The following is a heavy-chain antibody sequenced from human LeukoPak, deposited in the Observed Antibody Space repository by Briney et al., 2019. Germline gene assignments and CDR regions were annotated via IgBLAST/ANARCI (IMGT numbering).Heavy chain of an antibody. D-gene: IGHD6-13*01. CDR1: GGSISSGGYY. Sequence: SQTLSLTCTASGGSISSGGYYWSWLRQPPGKGLEWIGYIYHSGSTYYNPSLKRLTTISVDRYKYQFSLKMSFVAAADTAEYCRAREIAAAGIDYWGQGTLVTVSS. J-gene: IGHJ4*02. CDR3: AREIAAAGIDY. CDR2: IYHSGST. V-gene: IGHV4-30-2*01.